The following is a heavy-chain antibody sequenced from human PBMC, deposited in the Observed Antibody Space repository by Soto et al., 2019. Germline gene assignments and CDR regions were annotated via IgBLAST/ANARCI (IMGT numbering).Heavy chain of an antibody. D-gene: IGHD3-9*01. J-gene: IGHJ4*02. CDR3: AKASYDILTGYSPDY. CDR2: ISGSGGRT. Sequence: PGGSLRLSCSASGFTFSRYAMSWVRQAPGKGLEWVSVISGSGGRTYYADSVKGRFTISRDNSKNTLYLQMNSLRAEDTSVYYCAKASYDILTGYSPDYWGQGTLVTVSS. CDR1: GFTFSRYA. V-gene: IGHV3-23*01.